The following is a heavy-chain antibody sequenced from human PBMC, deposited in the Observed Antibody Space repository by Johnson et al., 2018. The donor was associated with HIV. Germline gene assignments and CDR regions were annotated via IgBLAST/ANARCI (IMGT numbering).Heavy chain of an antibody. CDR2: INWNGGST. CDR3: ARGGYSSGWIYAFDI. J-gene: IGHJ3*02. D-gene: IGHD6-19*01. Sequence: VQLVESGGGVVQPGRSLRLSCAASGFTFDDYGMSWVRQAPGKGLEWVSGINWNGGSTGYADSVQGRFPISRDNAKNSLYLQMNSLRAEDTALYYCARGGYSSGWIYAFDIWGQGTMVTVSS. CDR1: GFTFDDYG. V-gene: IGHV3-20*04.